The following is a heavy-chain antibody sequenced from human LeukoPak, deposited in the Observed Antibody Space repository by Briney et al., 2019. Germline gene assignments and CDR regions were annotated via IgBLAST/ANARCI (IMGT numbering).Heavy chain of an antibody. V-gene: IGHV1-69*06. D-gene: IGHD1-7*01. CDR3: ATDNWNYVGGKRVNDY. CDR2: IIPIFGTA. CDR1: GYTFTSYG. Sequence: SVKVSCKASGYTFTSYGISWVRQAPGQGLEWMGGIIPIFGTANYAQKFQGRVTITADKSTSTAYMELSSLRSEDTAVYYCATDNWNYVGGKRVNDYWGQGTLVTVSS. J-gene: IGHJ4*02.